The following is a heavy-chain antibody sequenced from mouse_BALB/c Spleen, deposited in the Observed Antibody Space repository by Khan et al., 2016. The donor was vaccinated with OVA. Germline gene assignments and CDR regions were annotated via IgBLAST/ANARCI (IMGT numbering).Heavy chain of an antibody. V-gene: IGHV2-2*02. J-gene: IGHJ3*01. CDR3: ARRGYDYGRGALFAY. CDR2: IWSAGST. CDR1: GFSLTNYS. D-gene: IGHD2-4*01. Sequence: QVQLQQSGPGLVQPSQSLSITCTVSGFSLTNYSVHWVRQSPGKGLEWLGVIWSAGSTDYNAAFISRLTIRKDNSRRQVFFKMNSLQPNDTAIYXGARRGYDYGRGALFAYWGQGTLVTVSA.